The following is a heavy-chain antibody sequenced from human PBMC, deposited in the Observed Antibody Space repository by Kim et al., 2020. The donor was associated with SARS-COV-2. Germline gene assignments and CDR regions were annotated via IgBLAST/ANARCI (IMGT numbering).Heavy chain of an antibody. Sequence: ASVKVSCKASGYTFTSYGISWVRQAPGQGLEWMGWISAYNGNTNYAQKLQGRVTMTTDTSTSTAYMELRSLRSDDTAEYYCARDQITGYDILTGYEPYYYYGMEVWLQGTTDTVSS. V-gene: IGHV1-18*04. CDR2: ISAYNGNT. J-gene: IGHJ6*02. D-gene: IGHD3-9*01. CDR3: ARDQITGYDILTGYEPYYYYGMEV. CDR1: GYTFTSYG.